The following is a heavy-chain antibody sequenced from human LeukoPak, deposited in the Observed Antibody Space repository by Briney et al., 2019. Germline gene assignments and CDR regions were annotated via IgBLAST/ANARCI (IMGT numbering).Heavy chain of an antibody. Sequence: GGSLRLSCAASGFTFSSYWMHWVRQAPGKGLVWVSRINSDGSSTSYADSVKGRFTTSRDNAKNSLYLQMNSLRAEDTAVYYCAREFNTVGNFDYWGQGTLVTVSS. CDR2: INSDGSST. V-gene: IGHV3-74*01. J-gene: IGHJ4*02. CDR1: GFTFSSYW. D-gene: IGHD3-10*01. CDR3: AREFNTVGNFDY.